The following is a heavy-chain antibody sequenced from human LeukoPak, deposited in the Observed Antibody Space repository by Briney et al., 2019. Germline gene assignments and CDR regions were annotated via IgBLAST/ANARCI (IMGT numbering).Heavy chain of an antibody. CDR2: IKQDGSEK. J-gene: IGHJ6*03. CDR3: ASGGPTQRKAAPNDIVVVPAANYYYYMDV. V-gene: IGHV3-7*01. D-gene: IGHD2-2*01. CDR1: GFTFSSYW. Sequence: GGSLRLSCAASGFTFSSYWMNWVRQAPGKGLEWVANIKQDGSEKYYVDSVKGRFTISRDNAKNSLYLQMNSLRADDTALYYCASGGPTQRKAAPNDIVVVPAANYYYYMDVWGKGTTVTVSS.